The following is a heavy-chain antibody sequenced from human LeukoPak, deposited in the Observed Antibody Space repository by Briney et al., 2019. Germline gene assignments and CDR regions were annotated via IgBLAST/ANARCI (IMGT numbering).Heavy chain of an antibody. CDR3: AREWRDCDGGCVTGHFDF. V-gene: IGHV1-18*01. J-gene: IGHJ4*02. D-gene: IGHD2-21*01. CDR2: SSPYNGGT. CDR1: GYTFTSYG. Sequence: ASVKVSCKASGYTFTSYGINWVRQAPGQGPEWMGWSSPYNGGTRYAQKFRGRVTITTDTSTTTAYMELTSLESDDSAVYYCAREWRDCDGGCVTGHFDFWGQGTRVTVSS.